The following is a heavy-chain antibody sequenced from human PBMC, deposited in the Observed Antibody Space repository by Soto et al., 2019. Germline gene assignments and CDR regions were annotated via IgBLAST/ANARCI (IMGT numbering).Heavy chain of an antibody. CDR2: INPNSGGT. Sequence: QVQLVQSGAEVKKPGASVKVSCKASGYTFTGYYMHWVRQAPGQGLEWMGWINPNSGGTNYAQKVQGWVTMTRDTSISTAYMELSRLRSDDTAVYYCARDDCSGGSCHYYWGQGTLVTVSS. J-gene: IGHJ4*02. CDR1: GYTFTGYY. CDR3: ARDDCSGGSCHYY. D-gene: IGHD2-15*01. V-gene: IGHV1-2*04.